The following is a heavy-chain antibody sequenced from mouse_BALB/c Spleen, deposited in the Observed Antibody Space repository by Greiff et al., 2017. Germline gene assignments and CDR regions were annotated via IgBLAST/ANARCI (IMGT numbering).Heavy chain of an antibody. D-gene: IGHD3-1*01. V-gene: IGHV1-5*01. J-gene: IGHJ4*01. CDR2: IYPGNSDT. Sequence: VQLQQSGTVLARPGASVKMSCKASGYTFTSYWMHWVKQRPGQGLEWIGAIYPGNSDTSYNQKFKGKAKLTAVTSTSTAYMELSSLTNEDSAVYYCTRSFYSSGYVDYYAMDYWGQGTSVTVSS. CDR1: GYTFTSYW. CDR3: TRSFYSSGYVDYYAMDY.